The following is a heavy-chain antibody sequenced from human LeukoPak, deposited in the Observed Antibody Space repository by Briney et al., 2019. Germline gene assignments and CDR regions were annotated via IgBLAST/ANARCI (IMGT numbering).Heavy chain of an antibody. Sequence: SETLSLTCAVYGGSFSGYYWSWIRQPPGKGLEWIGEINHSGSTNYNPSLKSRVTISVDTSKNQFSLKLSSVTAADTAVYYCARGLGYCSSTSCYWAIYFDYWGQGTLVTVSS. CDR3: ARGLGYCSSTSCYWAIYFDY. CDR1: GGSFSGYY. CDR2: INHSGST. D-gene: IGHD2-2*01. J-gene: IGHJ4*02. V-gene: IGHV4-34*01.